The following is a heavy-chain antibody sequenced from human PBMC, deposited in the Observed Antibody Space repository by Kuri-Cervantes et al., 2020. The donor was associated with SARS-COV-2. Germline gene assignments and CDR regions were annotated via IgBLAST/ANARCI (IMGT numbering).Heavy chain of an antibody. Sequence: LSLTCAASGFTVSSNYMSWVRQAPGKGLEWVSVIYSGGSTYYADSVKGRFTISRDNSKNTLYLQMNSLRAEDTAVYYCAGEKEPLTWGQGTLVTVSS. CDR3: AGEKEPLT. CDR2: IYSGGST. J-gene: IGHJ4*02. V-gene: IGHV3-53*01. D-gene: IGHD1-14*01. CDR1: GFTVSSNY.